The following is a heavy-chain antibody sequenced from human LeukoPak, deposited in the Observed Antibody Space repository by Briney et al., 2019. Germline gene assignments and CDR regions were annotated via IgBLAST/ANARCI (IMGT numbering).Heavy chain of an antibody. J-gene: IGHJ4*02. D-gene: IGHD4-17*01. Sequence: PGGSLTLSCAASGFTFNRYWMHWVRQAPGKGLVWVSRISSDGSNTNYADSVKGRFTISRDNAENTLYLQMDSLTAEDTAVYFCVSRNYGSSPFDYWGQGTLVTVSS. CDR2: ISSDGSNT. CDR1: GFTFNRYW. V-gene: IGHV3-74*01. CDR3: VSRNYGSSPFDY.